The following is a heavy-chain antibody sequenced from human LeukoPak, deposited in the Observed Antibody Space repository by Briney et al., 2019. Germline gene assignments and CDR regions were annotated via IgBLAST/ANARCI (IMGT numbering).Heavy chain of an antibody. J-gene: IGHJ4*02. V-gene: IGHV3-23*01. Sequence: PGGTLRLSCAASGLTFTRYGMTWVRQAPGKGLEWVSGISGSGGSRYYADSVTGRFTISRDNSKNTLYLQMNSLRAEDTAVYYCAKGYYYDNRPLNYWGQGTLVIVSS. CDR2: ISGSGGSR. CDR3: AKGYYYDNRPLNY. CDR1: GLTFTRYG. D-gene: IGHD3-22*01.